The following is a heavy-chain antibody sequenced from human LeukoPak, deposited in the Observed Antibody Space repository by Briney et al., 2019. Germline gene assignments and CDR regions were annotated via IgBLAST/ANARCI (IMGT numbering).Heavy chain of an antibody. Sequence: GGSLRLSCAASGFTFSSYAMHWVRQAPGKGLEWVAVISYDGSNKYYADSVKGRFTISRDNSKNTLYLQMNSLRAEDTAVYYCAGAPRSPLYYYDSSGYPDYWGQGTLVTVSS. CDR2: ISYDGSNK. D-gene: IGHD3-22*01. CDR3: AGAPRSPLYYYDSSGYPDY. J-gene: IGHJ4*02. V-gene: IGHV3-30*04. CDR1: GFTFSSYA.